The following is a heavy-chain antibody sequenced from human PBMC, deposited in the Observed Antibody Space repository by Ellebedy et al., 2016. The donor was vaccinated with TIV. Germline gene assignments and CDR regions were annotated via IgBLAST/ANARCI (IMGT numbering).Heavy chain of an antibody. CDR1: GGSFSSYY. J-gene: IGHJ4*02. D-gene: IGHD2-21*02. CDR2: INNSGRG. CDR3: ARDFPGVSAMWY. Sequence: SETLSLTXAVYGGSFSSYYWSWIRQPPGKGLEWIGEINNSGRGSCNPSLKSRVTISIDTSKNQFSLKLTSVTAADTAMYYCARDFPGVSAMWYWGQGILVTVSS. V-gene: IGHV4-34*01.